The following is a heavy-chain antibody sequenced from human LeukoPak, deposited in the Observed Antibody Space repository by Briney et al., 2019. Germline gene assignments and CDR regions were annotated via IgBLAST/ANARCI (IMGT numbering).Heavy chain of an antibody. D-gene: IGHD2-2*02. CDR3: ARGTQPCASASCYNF. CDR2: MNPNSGNT. Sequence: ASVKVSCKASGYTFSSYDINWVRQAAGQGLEWMGWMNPNSGNTGFAQKFQGRISMTRNTSITTAYMELGGLRSEDTAVYYCARGTQPCASASCYNFWGQGTLVTVSS. J-gene: IGHJ4*02. CDR1: GYTFSSYD. V-gene: IGHV1-8*01.